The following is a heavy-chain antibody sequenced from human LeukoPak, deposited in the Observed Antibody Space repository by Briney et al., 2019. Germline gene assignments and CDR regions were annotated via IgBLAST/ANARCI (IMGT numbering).Heavy chain of an antibody. CDR2: INPNSGGT. CDR1: GYTFTGYY. V-gene: IGHV1-2*02. J-gene: IGHJ2*01. D-gene: IGHD2-15*01. CDR3: ARRGKTDCSGGSCHDTGFSWYFDL. Sequence: VASVKVSCKASGYTFTGYYMHWVRQAPGQGLEWMGWINPNSGGTNYAQKFQGRVTMTRDTSISTAYMELSRLRSDDTAVYYCARRGKTDCSGGSCHDTGFSWYFDLWGRGTLVTVSS.